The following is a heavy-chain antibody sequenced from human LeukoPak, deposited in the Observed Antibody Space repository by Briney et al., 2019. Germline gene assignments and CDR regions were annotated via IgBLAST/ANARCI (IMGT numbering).Heavy chain of an antibody. Sequence: PGGSLRLSCAASGPAFSTYAMSWVRQAPGKGLEWVSTISDSGVSTYYADSVKGRFTISRDNSKNTLHLQVNSLRAEDTAIYYCAKDVSSRVGATDYWGQGTLVTVSS. D-gene: IGHD1-26*01. J-gene: IGHJ4*02. V-gene: IGHV3-23*01. CDR2: ISDSGVST. CDR3: AKDVSSRVGATDY. CDR1: GPAFSTYA.